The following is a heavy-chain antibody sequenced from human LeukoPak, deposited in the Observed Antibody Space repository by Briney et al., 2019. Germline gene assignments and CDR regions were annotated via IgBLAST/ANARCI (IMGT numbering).Heavy chain of an antibody. CDR3: AREMGRRITD. V-gene: IGHV4-38-2*02. CDR2: IHPSGTT. CDR1: GFSISMGYY. D-gene: IGHD1-1*01. Sequence: SETLSLTCAVSGFSISMGYYWVWIRQPAGQGLEWIGSIHPSGTTFYNSSLNSRVTMSIDAPKNQFSLRLSLVTAADTAVYFCAREMGRRITDWGQGTLVTVSS. J-gene: IGHJ4*02.